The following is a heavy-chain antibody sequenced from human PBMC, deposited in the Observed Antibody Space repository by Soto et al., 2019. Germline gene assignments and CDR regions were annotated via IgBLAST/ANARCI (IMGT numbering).Heavy chain of an antibody. Sequence: VASVKVSCKASGGTFSSYAISWVRQAPGQGLEWMGGIIPIFGTANYAQKFQGRVTITADESTSTAYMELSSLRSEDTAVYYCARKSTITWGGYYYGMDVWGQGTTVTVSS. CDR1: GGTFSSYA. CDR3: ARKSTITWGGYYYGMDV. J-gene: IGHJ6*02. CDR2: IIPIFGTA. D-gene: IGHD5-12*01. V-gene: IGHV1-69*13.